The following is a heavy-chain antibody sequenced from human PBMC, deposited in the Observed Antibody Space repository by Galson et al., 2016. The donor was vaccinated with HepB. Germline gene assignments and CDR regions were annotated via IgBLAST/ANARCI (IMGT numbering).Heavy chain of an antibody. V-gene: IGHV4-39*01. D-gene: IGHD2-21*01. J-gene: IGHJ4*02. Sequence: SETLSLTCTVSGGPFSSSTYYWGWIRQPPGKGLEWIGSIYYSGHTYYKPSLKSRVTLSIDTSKSQFSLKLTSVTAADTAVYFCARHPISGTMVSGRYCFDYWGQGAQVTVSS. CDR2: IYYSGHT. CDR1: GGPFSSSTYY. CDR3: ARHPISGTMVSGRYCFDY.